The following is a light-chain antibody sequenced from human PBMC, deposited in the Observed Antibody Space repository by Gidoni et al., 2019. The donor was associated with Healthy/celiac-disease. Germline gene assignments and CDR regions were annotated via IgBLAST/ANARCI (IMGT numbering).Light chain of an antibody. CDR3: QQYNSYSSYT. J-gene: IGKJ2*01. V-gene: IGKV1-5*01. CDR2: DAS. CDR1: QSISSW. Sequence: DIQMTQPPSTLPASVGDRVTITFRASQSISSWLAWYQQKPGKAPKLLIYDASSLESGVPSRFSGSGSGTEFTLTISSLQPDDFATYYCQQYNSYSSYTFGQGTKLEIK.